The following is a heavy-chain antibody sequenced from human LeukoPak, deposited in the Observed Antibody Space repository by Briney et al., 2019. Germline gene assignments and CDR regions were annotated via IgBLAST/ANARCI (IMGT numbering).Heavy chain of an antibody. J-gene: IGHJ4*02. CDR3: ARTHCSSTSCAFDF. Sequence: SETLSLTCTDPGGSISSSYWSWIREPPGKGLEWIGYIYSSGSTNYNPSLKSRVTISVDTSKNQFSLKLSSVTAADTAVYSCARTHCSSTSCAFDFWGQGTLVTVSS. CDR1: GGSISSSY. CDR2: IYSSGST. D-gene: IGHD2-2*01. V-gene: IGHV4-59*01.